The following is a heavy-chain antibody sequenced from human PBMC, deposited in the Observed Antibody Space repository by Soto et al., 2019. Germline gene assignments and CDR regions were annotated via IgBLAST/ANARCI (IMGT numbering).Heavy chain of an antibody. CDR1: GYIFISYG. CDR2: FDPEGGEA. V-gene: IGHV1-18*01. D-gene: IGHD3-10*01. J-gene: IGHJ4*02. Sequence: GASVKVSCKASGYIFISYGLSWVRQAPGQGLEWMGGFDPEGGEAIYAQKWHGRVTVTEDTVTGTAYMELRGLKSDDTAVYYCATPTPHRGAMITNINFDFWGQGTPVTVSS. CDR3: ATPTPHRGAMITNINFDF.